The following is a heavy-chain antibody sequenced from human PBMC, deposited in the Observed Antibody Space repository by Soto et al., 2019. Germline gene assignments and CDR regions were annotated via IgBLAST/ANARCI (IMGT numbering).Heavy chain of an antibody. CDR1: GFTFSSYA. CDR3: ARTNTVRYSGRYF. Sequence: PGGSLRLSCAASGFTFSSYAMSWVRQAPGKGLEWVSAISGSGGSTYYADSVKGRFTISRDNSKNTLYLQMNSLRAEDTAVYYWARTNTVRYSGRYFSGQGTLVTVSS. J-gene: IGHJ4*02. V-gene: IGHV3-23*01. CDR2: ISGSGGST. D-gene: IGHD1-26*01.